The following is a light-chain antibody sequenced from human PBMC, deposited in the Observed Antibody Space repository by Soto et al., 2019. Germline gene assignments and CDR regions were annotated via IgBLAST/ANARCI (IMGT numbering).Light chain of an antibody. CDR1: SSDVGGFNY. CDR2: DVT. V-gene: IGLV2-14*03. CDR3: NSYTSSSTDV. Sequence: QSVLTQPASVSGSPGQSITISRTGTSSDVGGFNYVYWYQQHPGKAPKLMIYDVTNRPSGVSYRFSGAKSGNTASLTISGLQAEDEADYYCNSYTSSSTDVFGTGTKVTVL. J-gene: IGLJ1*01.